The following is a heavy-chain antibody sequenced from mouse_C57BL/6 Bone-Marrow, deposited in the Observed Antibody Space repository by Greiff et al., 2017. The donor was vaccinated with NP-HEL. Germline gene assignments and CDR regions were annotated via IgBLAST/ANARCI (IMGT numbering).Heavy chain of an antibody. J-gene: IGHJ4*01. CDR3: ASLIYYDYDGGAGYAMDY. D-gene: IGHD2-4*01. CDR1: GFTFSSYG. V-gene: IGHV5-6*01. CDR2: ISSGGRYT. Sequence: EVQRVESGGDLVKPGGSLKLSCAASGFTFSSYGMSWVRQTPDKRLEWVATISSGGRYTYYPDSVKGRFTISRDNAKNTLYLQMSSLKSEYTAMYYCASLIYYDYDGGAGYAMDYWGQGTSGTVSS.